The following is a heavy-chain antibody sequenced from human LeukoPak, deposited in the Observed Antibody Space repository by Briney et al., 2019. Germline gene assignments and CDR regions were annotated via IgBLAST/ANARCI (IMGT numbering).Heavy chain of an antibody. CDR2: INHSGST. J-gene: IGHJ4*02. V-gene: IGHV4-34*01. CDR3: ARYYYGSGSYREYYFDY. Sequence: SETLSLTCAVYGGSFSGYYWSWIRQPPGKGLEWIGEINHSGSTNYNPSLKSRVTISVDTSKNQFSLKLSSVTAADTAVYYCARYYYGSGSYREYYFDYWGQGTLVTVSS. CDR1: GGSFSGYY. D-gene: IGHD3-10*01.